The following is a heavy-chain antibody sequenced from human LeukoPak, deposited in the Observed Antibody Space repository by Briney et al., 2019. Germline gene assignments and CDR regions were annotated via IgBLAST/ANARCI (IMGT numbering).Heavy chain of an antibody. CDR3: ARDSSIAARWLYALDI. D-gene: IGHD6-6*01. Sequence: SQTLSLTCTVSGGSISSGGYYWSWIRQHPGKGLEWIGYIYYSGSTYYNPSLKSRVTISVDTSKNQFSLKLSSVTAADTAVYYCARDSSIAARWLYALDIWGQGTMVTVSS. CDR2: IYYSGST. V-gene: IGHV4-31*03. CDR1: GGSISSGGYY. J-gene: IGHJ3*02.